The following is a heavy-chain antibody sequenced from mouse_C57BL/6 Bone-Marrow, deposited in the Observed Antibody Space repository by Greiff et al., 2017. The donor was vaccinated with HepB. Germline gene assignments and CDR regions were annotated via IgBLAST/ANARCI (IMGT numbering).Heavy chain of an antibody. J-gene: IGHJ4*01. CDR2: ISAGGSYT. D-gene: IGHD2-4*01. CDR3: ARDYDYDDAMDY. CDR1: GFTFSSYA. Sequence: EVKVVESGGGLVKPGGSLKLSCAASGFTFSSYAMSWVRQTPEKRLEWVATISAGGSYTYYPDNVKGRFTISRDNAKNNLYLQMSHLKSEDTAMYYCARDYDYDDAMDYWGQGTSVTVSS. V-gene: IGHV5-4*01.